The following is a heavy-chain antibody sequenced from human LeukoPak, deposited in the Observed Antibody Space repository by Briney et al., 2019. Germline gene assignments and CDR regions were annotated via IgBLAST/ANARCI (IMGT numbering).Heavy chain of an antibody. CDR3: ARGRQTPTYNWFDP. CDR1: GGSFSGYY. Sequence: SETLSLTCAVYGGSFSGYYWSWIRQPPGKGLEWIGEINHSGSTNYNPSLKSRVTISVDTSKNQFPLKLSSVTAADTAVYYCARGRQTPTYNWFDPWGQGTLVTVSS. CDR2: INHSGST. V-gene: IGHV4-34*01. J-gene: IGHJ5*02.